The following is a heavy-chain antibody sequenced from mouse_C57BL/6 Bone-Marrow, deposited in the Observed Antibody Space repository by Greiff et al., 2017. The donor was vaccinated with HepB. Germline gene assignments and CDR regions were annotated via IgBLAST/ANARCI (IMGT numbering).Heavy chain of an antibody. CDR1: GFTFSSYG. CDR3: ARHERIYYGYEDYFDY. J-gene: IGHJ2*01. V-gene: IGHV5-6*01. D-gene: IGHD2-2*01. Sequence: EVKLMESGGDLVKPGGSLKLSCAASGFTFSSYGMSWVRQTPDKRLEWVATISSGGSYTYYPDSVKGRFTISRDNAKNTLYLQMSSLKSEDTAMYYCARHERIYYGYEDYFDYWGQGTTLTVSS. CDR2: ISSGGSYT.